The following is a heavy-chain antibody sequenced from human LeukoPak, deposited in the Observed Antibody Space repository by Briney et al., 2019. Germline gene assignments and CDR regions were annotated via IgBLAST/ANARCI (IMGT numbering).Heavy chain of an antibody. Sequence: GTANYAQKFQGRVTITTDESTSTAYMELSSLRSEDTAVYYCARSEKYYYDSSGYYGYYFDYWGQGTLVTVSS. CDR3: ARSEKYYYDSSGYYGYYFDY. J-gene: IGHJ4*02. D-gene: IGHD3-22*01. V-gene: IGHV1-69*05. CDR2: GTA.